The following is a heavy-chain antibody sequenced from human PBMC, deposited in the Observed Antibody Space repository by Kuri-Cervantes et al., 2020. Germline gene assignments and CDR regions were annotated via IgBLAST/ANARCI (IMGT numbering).Heavy chain of an antibody. Sequence: GESLKISCAASGFPFSSYWMSWVRQAPGKGLEWVANIKQDGSEKYYVDSVKGRFTISKDNVKNSLYLQMNSLRAEDTAVDYCARWGIAAAGNRWGQGTLVTVSS. D-gene: IGHD6-13*01. CDR2: IKQDGSEK. CDR1: GFPFSSYW. V-gene: IGHV3-7*01. CDR3: ARWGIAAAGNR. J-gene: IGHJ5*02.